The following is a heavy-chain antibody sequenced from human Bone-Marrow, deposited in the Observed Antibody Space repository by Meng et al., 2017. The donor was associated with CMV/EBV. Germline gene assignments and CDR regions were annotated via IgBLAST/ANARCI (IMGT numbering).Heavy chain of an antibody. Sequence: ASVKVSCKASGYTFTGYYIHWVRQAPGQGLVWMGWINPNSGDTMSAQRFQGRVTMTRDTSISTADMELSSLRPDDTAVYYCARVIAVAGTGPFDYWGQGTLVTVSS. CDR3: ARVIAVAGTGPFDY. CDR2: INPNSGDT. V-gene: IGHV1-2*02. CDR1: GYTFTGYY. J-gene: IGHJ4*02. D-gene: IGHD6-19*01.